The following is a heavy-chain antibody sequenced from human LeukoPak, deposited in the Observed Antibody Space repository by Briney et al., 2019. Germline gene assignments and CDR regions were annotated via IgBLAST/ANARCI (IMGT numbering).Heavy chain of an antibody. Sequence: GGSLRLSCAASGFTFSSYWMHWVRQAPGKGLVWVSRLNGDGSTTSYADSVKGRFTISRDNAKNTLYLQMNSLRAEDTAVYYCARVGDSSGYYGYYYYYYGMDVWGQGTTVTVSS. CDR2: LNGDGSTT. CDR1: GFTFSSYW. V-gene: IGHV3-74*01. D-gene: IGHD3-22*01. J-gene: IGHJ6*02. CDR3: ARVGDSSGYYGYYYYYYGMDV.